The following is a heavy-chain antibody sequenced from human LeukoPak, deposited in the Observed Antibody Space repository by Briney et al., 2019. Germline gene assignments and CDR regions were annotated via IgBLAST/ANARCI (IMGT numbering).Heavy chain of an antibody. V-gene: IGHV3-43*02. CDR2: ISGDGGSI. Sequence: AGGSLRLSCAASGFTFDDYAMHWVRQAPGKGLEWVSLISGDGGSIYYADSVKGRFTISRDNSKNSLYLQMNSLRTEDTALYYCAKGRYYYDSSDAFDIWGQGTMVTVSS. CDR3: AKGRYYYDSSDAFDI. D-gene: IGHD3-22*01. J-gene: IGHJ3*02. CDR1: GFTFDDYA.